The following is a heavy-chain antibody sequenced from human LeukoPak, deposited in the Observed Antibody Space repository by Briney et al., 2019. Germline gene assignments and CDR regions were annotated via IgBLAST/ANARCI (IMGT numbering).Heavy chain of an antibody. Sequence: PGRSLRLSCAASGFTFSSYGMHWVRQAPGKGLEWVAVIWYDGSNKYYADSVKGRFTISRDNSKNTLYLQMNSQRAEDTAVYYCARDSSLRLRAFDIWGQGTMVTVSS. J-gene: IGHJ3*02. CDR1: GFTFSSYG. D-gene: IGHD3-16*01. CDR2: IWYDGSNK. V-gene: IGHV3-33*01. CDR3: ARDSSLRLRAFDI.